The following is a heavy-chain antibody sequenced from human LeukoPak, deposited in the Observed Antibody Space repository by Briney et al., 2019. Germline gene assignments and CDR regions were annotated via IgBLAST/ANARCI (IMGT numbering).Heavy chain of an antibody. D-gene: IGHD2-21*02. CDR2: MNPNSGNT. V-gene: IGHV1-8*01. CDR3: ARFVVTATPGGDY. Sequence: GASVKVSCKASGYTFTSYEINWVRQAPGQGLEWMGWMNPNSGNTGYAQKFQGRVTMTRNTSISTAYMELSSLRSEDTAVYYCARFVVTATPGGDYWGQGTLVTVSS. CDR1: GYTFTSYE. J-gene: IGHJ4*02.